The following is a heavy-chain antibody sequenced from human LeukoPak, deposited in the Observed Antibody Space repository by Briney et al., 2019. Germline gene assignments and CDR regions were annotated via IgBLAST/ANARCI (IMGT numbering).Heavy chain of an antibody. V-gene: IGHV3-23*01. CDR2: ISGSGGST. Sequence: GGSLRLSCAASGFTFSSYAMSWVRQAPGKGLEWVSAISGSGGSTYYADSVKGRFTISRDNSKNTLYLQMNSLRAEDTAVYYCAKDPVGGWWLVGYYFDYWGQGTLVTVSS. J-gene: IGHJ4*02. D-gene: IGHD2-8*02. CDR3: AKDPVGGWWLVGYYFDY. CDR1: GFTFSSYA.